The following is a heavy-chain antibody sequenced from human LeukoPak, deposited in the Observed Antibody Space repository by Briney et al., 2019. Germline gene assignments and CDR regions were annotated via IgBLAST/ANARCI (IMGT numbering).Heavy chain of an antibody. Sequence: SETLSLTCTVSGGSIISYYWSWIRQPPGKGLEWIGRIYTSGSTNYNPSLKSRVTMSVDTSKNQFSLKLSSVTAADTAVYYCARGQFPQLRERWDTFDIWGQGTMVTVSS. V-gene: IGHV4-4*07. CDR2: IYTSGST. J-gene: IGHJ3*02. D-gene: IGHD5-24*01. CDR3: ARGQFPQLRERWDTFDI. CDR1: GGSIISYY.